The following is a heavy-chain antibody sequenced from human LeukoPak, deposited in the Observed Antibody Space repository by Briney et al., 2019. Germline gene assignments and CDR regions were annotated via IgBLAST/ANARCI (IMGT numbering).Heavy chain of an antibody. CDR2: IYYSGST. J-gene: IGHJ4*02. CDR3: ARAGSYYDSSGIVDY. D-gene: IGHD3-22*01. Sequence: SETLSLTCTVSGGSISGYYWNWVRQPPGKGLEWIGYIYYSGSTKYNPSLKSRVTISVDTSKNQFSLKLSSVTAADTAVYYCARAGSYYDSSGIVDYWGQGTLVTVSS. V-gene: IGHV4-59*01. CDR1: GGSISGYY.